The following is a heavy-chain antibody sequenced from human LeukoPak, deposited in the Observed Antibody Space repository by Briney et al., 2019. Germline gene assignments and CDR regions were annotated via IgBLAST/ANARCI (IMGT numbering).Heavy chain of an antibody. Sequence: GASVKVSCKASGYSLTSYALNWVRQAPGQGFEWMGIINPSGGSTSYAQKFQGRVTMTRDTSTSTVYMELSSLRSEDTAVYYCARVGWRGCSGGSCYLTGFDYWGQGTLVTVSS. CDR2: INPSGGST. CDR3: ARVGWRGCSGGSCYLTGFDY. J-gene: IGHJ4*02. CDR1: GYSLTSYA. V-gene: IGHV1-46*01. D-gene: IGHD2-15*01.